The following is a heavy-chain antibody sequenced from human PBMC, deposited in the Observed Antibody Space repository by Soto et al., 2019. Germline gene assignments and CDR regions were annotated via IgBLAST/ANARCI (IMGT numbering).Heavy chain of an antibody. CDR1: GYTFTSYY. D-gene: IGHD6-13*01. Sequence: ASVKVSCTASGYTFTSYYMHWVRQAPGQGLEWMGIINPSGGSTTYAQKFQGRVTMTRDTSTSTVYMELSSLRSEDTAVYYCARFVAATGHDCWGQGTLVTVSS. J-gene: IGHJ4*02. CDR2: INPSGGST. V-gene: IGHV1-46*03. CDR3: ARFVAATGHDC.